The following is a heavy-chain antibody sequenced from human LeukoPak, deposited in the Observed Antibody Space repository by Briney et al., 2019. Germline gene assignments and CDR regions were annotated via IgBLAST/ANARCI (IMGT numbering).Heavy chain of an antibody. D-gene: IGHD6-19*01. J-gene: IGHJ4*02. V-gene: IGHV1-69*05. CDR2: IILIFGTA. CDR3: ARDHSGWPSKY. CDR1: GGTFSSYA. Sequence: GASVKVSCKASGGTFSSYAISWVRQAPGQGLEWMGGIILIFGTANYAQKFQGRVTITTDESTSTAYMELSSLRSEDTAVYYCARDHSGWPSKYWGQGTLVTVSS.